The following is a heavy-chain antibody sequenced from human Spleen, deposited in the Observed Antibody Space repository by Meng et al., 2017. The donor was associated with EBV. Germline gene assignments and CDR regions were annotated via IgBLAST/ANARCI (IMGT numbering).Heavy chain of an antibody. V-gene: IGHV1-18*01. CDR1: GYTFTNFG. CDR2: ISTYHGNT. Sequence: QVQLVESGAEVKKPGASVKVSCKTSGYTFTNFGISWVRQAPGQGLEWMGWISTYHGNTNYAQKLQGRVTMTTDTSTSTAYMELRSLRSDDTAVYYCARVPGMGDFDYWGQGTLVTVSS. J-gene: IGHJ4*02. D-gene: IGHD5-18*01. CDR3: ARVPGMGDFDY.